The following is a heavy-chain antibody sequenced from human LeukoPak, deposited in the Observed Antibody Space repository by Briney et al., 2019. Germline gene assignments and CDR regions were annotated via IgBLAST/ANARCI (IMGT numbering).Heavy chain of an antibody. J-gene: IGHJ6*03. CDR3: ARESSSTWYLYYYMDV. Sequence: SETLSLTCNVSGGSISGYHWSWIRQSAGKGLEWIGRISSSEDTNYNPSLKSRVSLSVDTSKNQFSLNLRSVTAADTAVYYCARESSSTWYLYYYMDVWGKGATVTVSS. CDR1: GGSISGYH. V-gene: IGHV4-4*07. CDR2: ISSSEDT. D-gene: IGHD6-13*01.